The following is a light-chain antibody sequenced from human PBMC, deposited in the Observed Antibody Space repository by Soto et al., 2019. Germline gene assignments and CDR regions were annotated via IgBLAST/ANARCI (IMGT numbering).Light chain of an antibody. CDR2: EVS. V-gene: IGLV2-14*01. CDR1: SSDVGGYNY. CDR3: SSYTSSSTLVV. J-gene: IGLJ2*01. Sequence: QSALTQPASVSGSPGQSITIPCTGTSSDVGGYNYVSWYQQHPGKAPKLMIYEVSNRPSGVSNRFSGSKSGNTASLTISGLQAEEEADYYCSSYTSSSTLVVFGGGTKVTVL.